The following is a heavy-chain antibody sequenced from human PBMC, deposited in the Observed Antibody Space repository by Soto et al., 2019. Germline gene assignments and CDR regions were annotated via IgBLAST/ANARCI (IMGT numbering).Heavy chain of an antibody. CDR3: ARDLGYCSGGSCHYYYYMDV. D-gene: IGHD2-15*01. V-gene: IGHV4-31*03. CDR2: IYYSGST. CDR1: GGSISSGGYY. J-gene: IGHJ6*03. Sequence: PSETLSLTCTVSGGSISSGGYYWSWIRQHPGKGLEWIGYIYYSGSTYYNPSLKSRVTISVDTSKNQFSLKLSSVTAADTAVYYCARDLGYCSGGSCHYYYYMDVWGKGTKVTVSS.